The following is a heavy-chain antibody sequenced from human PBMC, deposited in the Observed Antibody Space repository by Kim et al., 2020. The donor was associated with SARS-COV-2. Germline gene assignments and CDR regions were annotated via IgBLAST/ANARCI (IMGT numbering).Heavy chain of an antibody. Sequence: GGSLRLSCAASGFTFSSYWMSWVRQAPGKGLEWVANIKQDGSEKYYVDSVKGRFTISRDNAKNSLYLQMNSRRAEDTAVYYCARVAPITMVRGVIPYYYYGMDVWGQGTTVTVSS. CDR2: IKQDGSEK. CDR1: GFTFSSYW. J-gene: IGHJ6*02. D-gene: IGHD3-10*01. V-gene: IGHV3-7*03. CDR3: ARVAPITMVRGVIPYYYYGMDV.